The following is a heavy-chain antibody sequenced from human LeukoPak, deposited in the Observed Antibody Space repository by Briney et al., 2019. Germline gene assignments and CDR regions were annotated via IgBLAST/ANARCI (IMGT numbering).Heavy chain of an antibody. V-gene: IGHV4-30-2*01. CDR2: IYHSGST. CDR3: ARVVGAGSHSYYFDY. Sequence: SETLSLTCTVSGGSISSGGYYWSWIRQPPGKGLEWIGYIYHSGSTYYNPSLRSRVTISVDRSKNQFSLKLSSVTAADTAVFYCARVVGAGSHSYYFDYWGQGTLVTVSS. CDR1: GGSISSGGYY. J-gene: IGHJ4*02. D-gene: IGHD3-10*01.